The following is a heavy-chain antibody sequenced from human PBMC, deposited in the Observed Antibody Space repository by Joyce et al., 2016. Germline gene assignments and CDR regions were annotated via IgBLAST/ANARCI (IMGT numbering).Heavy chain of an antibody. CDR3: ARDGGDYAPVD. CDR2: MIPRGDTR. D-gene: IGHD2-21*02. V-gene: IGHV1-46*02. Sequence: QVQLVQSGAEVRKPGASVKVSCKASGYSFNMHYMHWVRQAPGQGLEWVGQMIPRGDTRVRGRVTLTRDTSTSTDYMELSGLRPEDTAVYYCARDGGDYAPVDWGQGTLVTVSS. CDR1: GYSFNMHY. J-gene: IGHJ4*02.